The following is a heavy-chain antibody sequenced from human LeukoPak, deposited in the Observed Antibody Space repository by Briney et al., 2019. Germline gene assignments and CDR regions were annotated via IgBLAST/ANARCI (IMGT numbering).Heavy chain of an antibody. CDR1: GGSISSSSYY. J-gene: IGHJ3*02. CDR3: ARHDSSGPYNAFDI. CDR2: IYYGGNT. Sequence: SETLSLTCTVSGGSISSSSYYWGWIRQPPGEGLGWIGSIYYGGNTYYNPSLKSRVTMSVDTSKNQFSLKLSSVTAADTAVYYCARHDSSGPYNAFDIWGQGTMVTVSS. V-gene: IGHV4-39*01. D-gene: IGHD3-22*01.